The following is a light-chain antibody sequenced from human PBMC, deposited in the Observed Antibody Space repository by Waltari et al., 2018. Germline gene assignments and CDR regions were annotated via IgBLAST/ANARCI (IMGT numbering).Light chain of an antibody. CDR1: GSDVGDSTY. CDR2: DVT. J-gene: IGLJ3*02. V-gene: IGLV2-11*01. CDR3: CSYAGTWV. Sequence: QSALTQPRSVTGSPGQSVTISCTGTGSDVGDSTYVSWYQQHPGEAPKLVIYDVTKRPSGVPDRFSGSKSGNSASLTVSGLQAEDEADYYCCSYAGTWVFGGGTKLTVL.